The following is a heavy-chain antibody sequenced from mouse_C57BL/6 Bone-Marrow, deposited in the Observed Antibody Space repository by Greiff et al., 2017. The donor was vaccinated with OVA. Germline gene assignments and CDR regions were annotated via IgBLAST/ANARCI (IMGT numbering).Heavy chain of an antibody. D-gene: IGHD3-2*02. Sequence: EVKLLESGAELVKPGASVKLSCTASGFNIKDYYMHWVKQRTEQGLEWIGRIDPEDGETKYAPKFQGKATITADTSSNTAYLQLSSLTSEDTAVYYCAVTAQALYYYAMDYWGQGTSVTVSS. CDR1: GFNIKDYY. CDR3: AVTAQALYYYAMDY. CDR2: IDPEDGET. J-gene: IGHJ4*01. V-gene: IGHV14-2*01.